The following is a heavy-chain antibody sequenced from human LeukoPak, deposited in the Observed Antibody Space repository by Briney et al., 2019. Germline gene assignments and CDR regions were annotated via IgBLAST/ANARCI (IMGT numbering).Heavy chain of an antibody. CDR1: GFIFSSCA. V-gene: IGHV3-23*01. CDR2: ISGSGHST. Sequence: GGSLRLSCAASGFIFSSCAMTWDRQAPGKGLEWVSTISGSGHSTYYTDSVKGRFTISRDNSKNTLYLQMNTLKAEDTAVYYCGKDLKYDSSGYYYVGVFDIWGQGTVVTVSS. CDR3: GKDLKYDSSGYYYVGVFDI. D-gene: IGHD3-22*01. J-gene: IGHJ3*02.